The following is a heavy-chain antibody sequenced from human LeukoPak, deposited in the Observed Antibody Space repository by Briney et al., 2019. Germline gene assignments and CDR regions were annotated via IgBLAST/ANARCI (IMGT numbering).Heavy chain of an antibody. CDR3: ARESVLGTTRLMDV. D-gene: IGHD7-27*01. CDR1: GGSTSSYN. J-gene: IGHJ6*02. CDR2: IHYSGSS. Sequence: PSETLSLTCTVSGGSTSSYNWNWIRQPPGKGLEWIGYIHYSGSSNYNPSLKSRVTISEDTSKNQFSLKLSSVTAADTAVYYCARESVLGTTRLMDVWGQGTTVTVSS. V-gene: IGHV4-59*01.